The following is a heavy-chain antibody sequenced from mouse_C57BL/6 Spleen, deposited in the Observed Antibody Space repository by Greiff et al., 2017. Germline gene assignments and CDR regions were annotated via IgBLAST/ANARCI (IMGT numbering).Heavy chain of an antibody. CDR3: ARKYYGSSLLDY. CDR1: GYTFTSYW. Sequence: QVQLQQPGAELVKPGASVKMSCKASGYTFTSYWITWVKQRPGQGLEWIGDIYPGSGSTNYNEKFKSKATLTVDTSSSTAYMQLSSLTSEDSAVYYCARKYYGSSLLDYWGQGTTLTVSS. CDR2: IYPGSGST. J-gene: IGHJ2*01. D-gene: IGHD1-1*01. V-gene: IGHV1-55*01.